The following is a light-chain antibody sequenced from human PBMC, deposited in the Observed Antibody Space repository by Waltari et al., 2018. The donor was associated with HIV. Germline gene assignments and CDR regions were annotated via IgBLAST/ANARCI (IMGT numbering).Light chain of an antibody. V-gene: IGLV2-8*01. J-gene: IGLJ2*01. CDR3: SSYANKNGFYVV. CDR1: NSDIGGHNY. CDR2: EVT. Sequence: QSALTQPPSASGSPGQSVTISCTGTNSDIGGHNYVPWYQQHPGKAPKLVISEVTKRPSGVPGRVACSKSGTTASLTVSGLQAGDEADYYCSSYANKNGFYVVFGGGTRLTVL.